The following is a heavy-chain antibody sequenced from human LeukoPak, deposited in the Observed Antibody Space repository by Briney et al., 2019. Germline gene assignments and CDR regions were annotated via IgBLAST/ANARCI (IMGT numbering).Heavy chain of an antibody. J-gene: IGHJ4*02. Sequence: ASVKVSCKASGYTFTGYYMHWVRQAPGQGLEWMGWINPNSGGTNYAQKLQGWVTMTRDTSISTAYMELSRLRSDDTAVYYCARETAAAGISYFDYWGQGTLVTVSS. D-gene: IGHD6-13*01. V-gene: IGHV1-2*04. CDR3: ARETAAAGISYFDY. CDR1: GYTFTGYY. CDR2: INPNSGGT.